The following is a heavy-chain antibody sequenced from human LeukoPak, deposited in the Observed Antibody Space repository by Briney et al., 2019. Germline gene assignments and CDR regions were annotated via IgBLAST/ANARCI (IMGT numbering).Heavy chain of an antibody. CDR1: GGSISSYY. Sequence: SETLSLTCTVSGGSISSYYWSWIRQPPGKGLEWIGYIYYSGSTNYNPSLKSRVTISVDTSKNQFSLKLSSVTAADTAVYYCARRMAVAGTGWFDPWGQGTLVTVSS. D-gene: IGHD6-19*01. V-gene: IGHV4-59*08. J-gene: IGHJ5*02. CDR2: IYYSGST. CDR3: ARRMAVAGTGWFDP.